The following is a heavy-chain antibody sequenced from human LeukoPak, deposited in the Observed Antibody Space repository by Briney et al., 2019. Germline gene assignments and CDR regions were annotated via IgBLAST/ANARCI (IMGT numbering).Heavy chain of an antibody. CDR3: ARRITIPSGYFDY. CDR2: IYYSGST. Sequence: SETLSLTCTVSGGSISSSSYYWGWIRQPPGKGLEWIGSIYYSGSTYYNPSLKSRVTISVDTSKNQFSLKLSSVTAADTAVYYCARRITIPSGYFDYWGQGTLVTVSS. V-gene: IGHV4-39*01. D-gene: IGHD3-3*01. J-gene: IGHJ4*02. CDR1: GGSISSSSYY.